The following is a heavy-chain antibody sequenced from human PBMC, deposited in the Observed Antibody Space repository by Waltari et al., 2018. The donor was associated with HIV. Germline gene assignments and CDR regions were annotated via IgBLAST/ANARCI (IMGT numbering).Heavy chain of an antibody. CDR2: ISWNSGSL. CDR3: VKLKSSGYDFSYFDY. Sequence: KGLEWVSGISWNSGSLGYADSVKGRFTISRDNAKNSLYLQLNSLRAEDTAVYYCVKLKSSGYDFSYFDYWGQGTLVTVSS. V-gene: IGHV3-9*01. D-gene: IGHD5-12*01. J-gene: IGHJ4*02.